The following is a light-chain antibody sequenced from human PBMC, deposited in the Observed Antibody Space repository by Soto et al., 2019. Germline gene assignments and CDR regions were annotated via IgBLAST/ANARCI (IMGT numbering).Light chain of an antibody. J-gene: IGKJ1*01. CDR1: QSVGSN. V-gene: IGKV3-15*01. CDR3: QHYSNWPPWT. CDR2: GAS. Sequence: ELVMTHSPVTVSLSXVGRSPLSXXXSQSVGSNLAWYQQKPGQAPRLLIYGASTRATGIPVRFTGSGSGTEFTLTISSLQSEDFAPYYCQHYSNWPPWTFGRGTKVDNK.